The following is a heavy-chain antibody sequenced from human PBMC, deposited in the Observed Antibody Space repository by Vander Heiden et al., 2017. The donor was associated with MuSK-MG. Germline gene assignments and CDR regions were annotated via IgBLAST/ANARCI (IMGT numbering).Heavy chain of an antibody. Sequence: QVQVVESGGGVVQPGTSLRPSCAASGFTFSSYGMHWVRQAPGKGLEWVAIIYYDGSNKVEADSVKCRFTISRDNAKNTVFLQMNRMRAEDTAVYFVAKDRGSGWLDSWVQGSLVAVYS. D-gene: IGHD6-19*01. CDR2: IYYDGSNK. V-gene: IGHV3-33*06. CDR3: AKDRGSGWLDS. CDR1: GFTFSSYG. J-gene: IGHJ4*02.